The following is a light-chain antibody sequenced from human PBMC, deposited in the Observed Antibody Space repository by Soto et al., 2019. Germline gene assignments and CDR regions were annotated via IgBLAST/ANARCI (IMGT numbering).Light chain of an antibody. V-gene: IGLV2-23*02. CDR3: CSYAGTSTHTV. Sequence: QSALTQPASVSGSPGQSITISCTGTSSDVGSYNLVSWYQQHPGKAPKLMISEVSKRPSGISDCFSGSKSGSTASLTISGLQAEDEADYYCCSYAGTSTHTVFGGGTQLTVL. CDR1: SSDVGSYNL. J-gene: IGLJ7*01. CDR2: EVS.